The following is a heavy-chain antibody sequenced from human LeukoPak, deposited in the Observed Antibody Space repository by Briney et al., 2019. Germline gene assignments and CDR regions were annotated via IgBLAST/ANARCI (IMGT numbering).Heavy chain of an antibody. CDR3: AKSRSPGFDY. CDR2: INPDGSTT. V-gene: IGHV3-74*01. J-gene: IGHJ4*02. Sequence: PGGSLRLSCAASGFTFSNYWMHWVRQDPGKGLVWVSFINPDGSTTNYADSVKGRFTISRDNAKNALYLQMNSLRAEDTAVYYCAKSRSPGFDYWGQGTLVTVSS. CDR1: GFTFSNYW.